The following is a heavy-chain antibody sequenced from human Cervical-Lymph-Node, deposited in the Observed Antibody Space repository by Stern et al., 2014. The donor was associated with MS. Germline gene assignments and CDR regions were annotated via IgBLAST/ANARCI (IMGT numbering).Heavy chain of an antibody. V-gene: IGHV4-38-2*02. CDR2: IYHSGST. J-gene: IGHJ4*02. D-gene: IGHD1-1*01. Sequence: QVQLQESGPGLVKPSETLSLTCTVSTYSISIGYYWGWIRQPPGKGLEWIGNIYHSGSTYYNPSLKSRVTMSVDTSKRQFSLNLSSVTAADTAVYYCARWKPSQGGSTHEAFDSWGQGTLAIVSS. CDR3: ARWKPSQGGSTHEAFDS. CDR1: TYSISIGYY.